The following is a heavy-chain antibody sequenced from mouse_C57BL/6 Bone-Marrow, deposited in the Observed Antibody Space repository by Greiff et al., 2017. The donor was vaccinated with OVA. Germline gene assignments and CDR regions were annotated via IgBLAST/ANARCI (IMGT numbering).Heavy chain of an antibody. V-gene: IGHV7-3*01. Sequence: EVKLEESGGGLVQPGGSLSLSCAASGFTFTDYYMSWVRQPPGKALEWLGFIRNKANGYTTEYSASVKGRFTISRDNSQSILYLQMNALRAEDSATYYCARIPPYYSFWYFDVWGTGTTVTVSS. J-gene: IGHJ1*03. D-gene: IGHD1-1*01. CDR2: IRNKANGYTT. CDR3: ARIPPYYSFWYFDV. CDR1: GFTFTDYY.